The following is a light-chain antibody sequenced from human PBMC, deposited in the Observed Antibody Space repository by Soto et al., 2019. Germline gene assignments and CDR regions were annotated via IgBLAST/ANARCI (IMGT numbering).Light chain of an antibody. V-gene: IGKV3-11*01. J-gene: IGKJ4*01. CDR2: DAS. CDR1: QSVSSY. Sequence: EIVLTQSPAALSLSPGERATLSCRASQSVSSYLAWYQQKPGQSPRLLIYDASKRATGIPARFSGSGSGTDFTLTISCLEPEDFGVYYCQQCSKWQVTFGGGTKVEIK. CDR3: QQCSKWQVT.